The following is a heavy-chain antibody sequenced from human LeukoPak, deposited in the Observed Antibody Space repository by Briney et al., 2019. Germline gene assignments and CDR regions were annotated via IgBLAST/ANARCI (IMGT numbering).Heavy chain of an antibody. CDR2: INPNSGGT. CDR3: AWGYSAYDRLELLDY. Sequence: ASVKVSCKASGYTFTGYYMYWVRQAPGQGLEWMGWINPNSGGTNYAQKFQGRVTMTRDTSISTAYMELSRLRSDDTAVYYCAWGYSAYDRLELLDYWAQGTLVTVSS. CDR1: GYTFTGYY. J-gene: IGHJ4*02. D-gene: IGHD5-12*01. V-gene: IGHV1-2*02.